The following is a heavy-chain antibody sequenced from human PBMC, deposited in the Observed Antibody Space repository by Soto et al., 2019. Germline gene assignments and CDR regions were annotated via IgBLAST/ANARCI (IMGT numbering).Heavy chain of an antibody. CDR1: GFTLRNYA. CDR2: ISYDGGNE. J-gene: IGHJ4*02. D-gene: IGHD4-4*01. V-gene: IGHV3-30*18. Sequence: VQLTESRGGVVQPGRSLRLSCEASGFTLRNYAMHWVRQAPGKGLEWVAAISYDGGNEYYGDSVKGRFTISKDNSKSTLYLQMNSLRPEDTAVYYCVKGEATVVTRVREHWGQGTRVLVSS. CDR3: VKGEATVVTRVREH.